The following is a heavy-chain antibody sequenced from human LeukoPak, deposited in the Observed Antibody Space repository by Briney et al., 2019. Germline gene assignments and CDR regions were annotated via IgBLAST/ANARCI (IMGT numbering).Heavy chain of an antibody. J-gene: IGHJ6*03. CDR3: ASHLLREIFDYGDYASLYYYYMDV. CDR1: GYTFTSYY. D-gene: IGHD4-17*01. V-gene: IGHV1-69*13. Sequence: SVKVSCKASGYTFTSYYMHWVRQAPGQGLEWMGGIIPIFGTANYAQKFQGRVTITADESTSTAYMELSSLRSEDTAVYYCASHLLREIFDYGDYASLYYYYMDVWGKGTTVTISS. CDR2: IIPIFGTA.